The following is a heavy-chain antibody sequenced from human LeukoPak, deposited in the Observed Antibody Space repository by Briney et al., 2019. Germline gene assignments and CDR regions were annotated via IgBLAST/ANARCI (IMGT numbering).Heavy chain of an antibody. J-gene: IGHJ4*02. CDR2: ISAYNGNT. CDR1: GYTFTSYG. V-gene: IGHV1-18*01. D-gene: IGHD2-2*02. Sequence: ASVKVSCKASGYTFTSYGISWVRQAPGQGLEWMGWISAYNGNTDYAENLQGRGTMTTDTSTSTAYMELRSLRSDDTAVYYCARDASRYPVKYWGQGTLVTVSS. CDR3: ARDASRYPVKY.